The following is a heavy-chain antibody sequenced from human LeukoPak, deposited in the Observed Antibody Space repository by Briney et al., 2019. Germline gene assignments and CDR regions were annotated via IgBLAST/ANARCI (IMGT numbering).Heavy chain of an antibody. CDR3: ARVRYSGHDSGGAFDI. Sequence: ASVKVSCKASGYTFSGYYMHWVRQAPGQGLEWMGWINPNSGGTNYAQKFQGRVTMTRDTSISTAYMELSRLRSDDTAVYYCARVRYSGHDSGGAFDIWGQGTMVTVSS. D-gene: IGHD5-12*01. CDR1: GYTFSGYY. CDR2: INPNSGGT. J-gene: IGHJ3*02. V-gene: IGHV1-2*02.